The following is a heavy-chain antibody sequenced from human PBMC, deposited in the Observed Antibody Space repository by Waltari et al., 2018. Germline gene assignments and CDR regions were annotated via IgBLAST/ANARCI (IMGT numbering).Heavy chain of an antibody. J-gene: IGHJ4*02. CDR3: ARRSGRDSSSWYTSFDY. Sequence: QVQLQQWGAGLLKPSETLSLTCAVYGGSFSGYYWSWIRQPPGKGLAWMGEIKHSGRTNYNPSLNSLVTISVDTSKNQFSRKLSSVTAADTAVYYGARRSGRDSSSWYTSFDYWGQGTLVTVSS. V-gene: IGHV4-34*01. CDR2: IKHSGRT. D-gene: IGHD6-13*01. CDR1: GGSFSGYY.